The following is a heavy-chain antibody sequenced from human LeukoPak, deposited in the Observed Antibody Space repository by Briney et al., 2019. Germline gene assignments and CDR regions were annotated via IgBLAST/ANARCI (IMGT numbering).Heavy chain of an antibody. CDR2: ISGSGGST. V-gene: IGHV3-23*01. J-gene: IGHJ3*02. D-gene: IGHD3-22*01. CDR1: GFTFSSYG. Sequence: GGSLRLSCAASGFTFSSYGMSWVRQAPGKGLEWVSAISGSGGSTYYADSVKGRFTISRDNSKNTLYLQMNSLRAEDTAVYYCAKSRAYYYDSSARAAFDIWGQGTMVTVSS. CDR3: AKSRAYYYDSSARAAFDI.